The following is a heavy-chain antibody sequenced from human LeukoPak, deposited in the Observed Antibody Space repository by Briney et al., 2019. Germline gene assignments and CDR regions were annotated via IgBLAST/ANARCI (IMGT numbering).Heavy chain of an antibody. V-gene: IGHV1-8*02. CDR2: MNPNSGNT. D-gene: IGHD6-13*01. Sequence: ASVKVSCKASGGTFNNYAINWVRQATGQGLEWMGWMNPNSGNTGYAQKFQGRVTMTRNTSISTAYMELSSLRSEDTAVYYCAGHFYSSSWSSVGYYYYYMDVWGKGTTVTISS. CDR3: AGHFYSSSWSSVGYYYYYMDV. J-gene: IGHJ6*03. CDR1: GGTFNNYA.